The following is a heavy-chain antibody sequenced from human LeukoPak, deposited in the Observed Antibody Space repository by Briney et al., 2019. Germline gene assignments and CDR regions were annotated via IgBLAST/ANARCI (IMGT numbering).Heavy chain of an antibody. CDR2: INSDGSST. CDR3: AKVKYCSGGSCYSGYFDY. J-gene: IGHJ4*02. V-gene: IGHV3-74*01. D-gene: IGHD2-15*01. CDR1: GFTFSSYW. Sequence: PGGSLRLSCAASGFTFSSYWMHWVRQAPGKGLVWVSRINSDGSSTSYADSVKGRFTISRDNSKNTLYLQMNSLRAEDTAVYYCAKVKYCSGGSCYSGYFDYWGQGTLVTVSS.